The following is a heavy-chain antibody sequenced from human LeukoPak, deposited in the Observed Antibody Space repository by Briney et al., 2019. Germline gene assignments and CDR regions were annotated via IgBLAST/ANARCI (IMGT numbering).Heavy chain of an antibody. J-gene: IGHJ3*02. CDR3: ARDMLPQSRAFDI. D-gene: IGHD3-10*02. CDR2: ISSSGNTI. CDR1: GFTFSDYY. V-gene: IGHV3-11*01. Sequence: GASLRLSCAASGFTFSDYYMRWIRQAPGKGLEWVSYISSSGNTIYYADSVKGRFTITRDKAKSSLYLQMNSLRPDDTAVYFCARDMLPQSRAFDIWGQRTMVTVSS.